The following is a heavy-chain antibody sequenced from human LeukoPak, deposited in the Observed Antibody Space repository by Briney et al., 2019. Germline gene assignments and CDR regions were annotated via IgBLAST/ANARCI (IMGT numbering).Heavy chain of an antibody. CDR1: GFTFSSYG. CDR2: ISYDGSNK. J-gene: IGHJ6*02. Sequence: GRSLRLSCAASGFTFSSYGMHWVRQAPGKGLEWVAVISYDGSNKYYADSVKGRFTISRDNSKNTLYLQMNSLRAEDTAAYYCAKDRGGWFGELYYYYYGMDVWGQGTTVTVSS. D-gene: IGHD3-10*01. V-gene: IGHV3-30*18. CDR3: AKDRGGWFGELYYYYYGMDV.